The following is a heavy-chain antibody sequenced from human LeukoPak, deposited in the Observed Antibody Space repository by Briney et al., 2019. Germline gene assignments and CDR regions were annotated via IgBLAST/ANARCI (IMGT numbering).Heavy chain of an antibody. Sequence: GGSLRLSCTTSGFTFEDYAMHWVRQAPGKGLEWVSGISWNSDNIAYADSVRGRFTVSRDNAKNSLYLQMNSLRAEDTAVYYCARGGYYDSSGYYGPDAFDIWGQGTMVTVSS. CDR3: ARGGYYDSSGYYGPDAFDI. V-gene: IGHV3-9*01. D-gene: IGHD3-22*01. J-gene: IGHJ3*02. CDR1: GFTFEDYA. CDR2: ISWNSDNI.